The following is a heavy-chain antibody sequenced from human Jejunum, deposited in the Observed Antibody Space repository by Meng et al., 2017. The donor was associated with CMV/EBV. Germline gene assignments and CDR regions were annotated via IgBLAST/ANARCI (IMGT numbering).Heavy chain of an antibody. V-gene: IGHV4-4*07. J-gene: IGHJ4*02. CDR3: ARGYSSDWYDY. D-gene: IGHD6-19*01. Sequence: QVKLEGSGPGLVKPSETLSLICTVPGGSFYNYYWNWIRQSAGKGLEWIGRIYTSGSTNYNPSLQSRVTMSVDTSKNQFSLKLTSVTAADTAVYYCARGYSSDWYDYWGQGALVTVSS. CDR2: IYTSGST. CDR1: GGSFYNYY.